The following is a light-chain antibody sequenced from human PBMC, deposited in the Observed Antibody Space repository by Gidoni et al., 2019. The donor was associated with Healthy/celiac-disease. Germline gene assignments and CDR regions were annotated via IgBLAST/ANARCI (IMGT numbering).Light chain of an antibody. V-gene: IGKV4-1*01. Sequence: DIVMTPSPDSLAVSLGERATINCKSSQSVLYSSNNKNYLAWYQQKPGQPPKLLIYWASTRESGVPDRFSGSGSGTDFTLTISSLQAEDVAVYYCQQYYSTPRTFGQETKLEIK. CDR1: QSVLYSSNNKNY. J-gene: IGKJ2*01. CDR3: QQYYSTPRT. CDR2: WAS.